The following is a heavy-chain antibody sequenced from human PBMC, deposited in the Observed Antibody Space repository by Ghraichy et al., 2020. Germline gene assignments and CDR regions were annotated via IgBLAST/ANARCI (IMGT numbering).Heavy chain of an antibody. Sequence: SETLSLTCAVYGGSFSGYYWSWIRQPPGKGLEWIGEINHSGSTNYNPSLKSRVTISVDTSKNQFSLKLSSVTAADTAVYYCARGRSVLIPVFDYWGQGTLVTVSS. D-gene: IGHD2-2*01. CDR1: GGSFSGYY. J-gene: IGHJ4*02. V-gene: IGHV4-34*01. CDR2: INHSGST. CDR3: ARGRSVLIPVFDY.